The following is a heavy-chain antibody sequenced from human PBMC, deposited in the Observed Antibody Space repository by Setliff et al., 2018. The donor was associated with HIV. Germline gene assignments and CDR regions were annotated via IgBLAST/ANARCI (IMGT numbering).Heavy chain of an antibody. J-gene: IGHJ3*01. CDR3: ARSGYTSGFYWVFGAFGV. V-gene: IGHV4-59*01. Sequence: ETLSLTCTVSGGSISNYYWTRIRQPPGKGPEWIASIQYGDISHYNPSLQSRVTISVDTSTKKFSLYLSSVNETDTAVYYCARSGYTSGFYWVFGAFGVWGQGKMVTVSS. CDR1: GGSISNYY. CDR2: IQYGDIS. D-gene: IGHD3-22*01.